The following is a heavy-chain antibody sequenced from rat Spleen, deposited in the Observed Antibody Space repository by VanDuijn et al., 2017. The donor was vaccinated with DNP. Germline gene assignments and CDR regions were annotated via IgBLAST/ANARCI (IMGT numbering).Heavy chain of an antibody. Sequence: EVQLQESGSGLVKPSQSLSLTCSVTGSSITSNYWGWIRKFPGNKMEYIGHISYSGSTNYNPPLKSRVSITRDTSKNHFFLHLNSVTTEDTATYYCARWTRYFDYWGQGVMVTVSS. CDR1: GSSITSNY. CDR3: ARWTRYFDY. J-gene: IGHJ2*01. D-gene: IGHD1-7*01. V-gene: IGHV3-1*01. CDR2: ISYSGST.